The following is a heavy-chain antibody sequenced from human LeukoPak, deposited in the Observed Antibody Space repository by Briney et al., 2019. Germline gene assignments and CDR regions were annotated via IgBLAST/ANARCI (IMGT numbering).Heavy chain of an antibody. CDR1: GFTFSSYA. CDR2: ISGSGGST. V-gene: IGHV3-23*01. J-gene: IGHJ4*02. CDR3: AKDGNWNYGH. Sequence: PGGSLRLSCAASGFTFSSYAMSWVRQAPGKGLEWVSAISGSGGSTYYIDSVKGRFTISRDNSKNTLYLQMNSLRAEDTAVYCCAKDGNWNYGHWGQGTLVTVSS. D-gene: IGHD1-7*01.